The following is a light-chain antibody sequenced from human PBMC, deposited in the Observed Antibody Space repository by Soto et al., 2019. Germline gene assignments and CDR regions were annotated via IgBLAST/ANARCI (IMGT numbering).Light chain of an antibody. J-gene: IGKJ4*01. CDR3: QQYASLLFT. Sequence: DIQMTQSPSSLSASVGDRVTITCQASQDINNYLNWYQQKPGKAPKLLIYEASNLETGDPSRFSGSGSGTDFTLTISGLQVEDIATYYCQQYASLLFTFGGGTKVEIK. V-gene: IGKV1-33*01. CDR2: EAS. CDR1: QDINNY.